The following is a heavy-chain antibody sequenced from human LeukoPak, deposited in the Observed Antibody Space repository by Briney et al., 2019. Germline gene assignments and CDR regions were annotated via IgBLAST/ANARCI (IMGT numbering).Heavy chain of an antibody. Sequence: PGGSLRLSCAASGFTFSSYWMSWVRQAPGKGLEWVANIKQDGSEKYYVDSVKGRFTITRDNAKNSLYLQMNSLRAEDTAVYYCARHSSGYDYYFDYWGQGTLVTVSS. CDR2: IKQDGSEK. CDR1: GFTFSSYW. J-gene: IGHJ4*02. D-gene: IGHD6-25*01. CDR3: ARHSSGYDYYFDY. V-gene: IGHV3-7*01.